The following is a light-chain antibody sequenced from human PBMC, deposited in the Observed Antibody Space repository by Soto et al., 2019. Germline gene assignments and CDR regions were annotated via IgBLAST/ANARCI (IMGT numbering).Light chain of an antibody. CDR3: ISYAGSDNFV. CDR2: EVS. V-gene: IGLV2-8*01. CDR1: SSDVGGYNY. J-gene: IGLJ1*01. Sequence: QSVLTQPPSASGSPGQSVTISCTGTSSDVGGYNYVSWYQQHPGKAPKLMIYEVSKRPSGVPDRFSGYKSDNTAYLTVSGLQAEDEADYYCISYAGSDNFVFGTGTKVTVX.